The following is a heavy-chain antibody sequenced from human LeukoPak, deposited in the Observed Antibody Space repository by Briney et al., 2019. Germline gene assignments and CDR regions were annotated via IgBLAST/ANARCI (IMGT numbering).Heavy chain of an antibody. CDR2: IKQDGSQK. V-gene: IGHV3-7*04. CDR1: GFTFSDYG. CDR3: ARIGYCSGVSCLDAFDI. D-gene: IGHD2-15*01. J-gene: IGHJ3*02. Sequence: PGGSLRLSCAASGFTFSDYGMHWVRQAPGKGLEWVANIKQDGSQKYYVDSVKGRFTISRDNAKNSLYLQMNSLRAEDTAVYYCARIGYCSGVSCLDAFDIWGQGTMVTVSS.